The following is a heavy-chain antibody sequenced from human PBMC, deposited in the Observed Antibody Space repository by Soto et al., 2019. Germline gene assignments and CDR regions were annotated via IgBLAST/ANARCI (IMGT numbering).Heavy chain of an antibody. J-gene: IGHJ4*02. CDR3: AKDIGEWELLGYFDY. CDR1: GFTFSSYA. Sequence: GGSLRLSCAASGFTFSSYAMSWVRQAPGKGLEWVSAISGSGGSTYYADSVKGRFTISRDNSKNTLYLQMNSLRAEDTAVYYCAKDIGEWELLGYFDYWGQGTLVTVSS. D-gene: IGHD1-26*01. CDR2: ISGSGGST. V-gene: IGHV3-23*01.